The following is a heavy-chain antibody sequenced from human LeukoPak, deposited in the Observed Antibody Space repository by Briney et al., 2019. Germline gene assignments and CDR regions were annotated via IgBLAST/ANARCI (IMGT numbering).Heavy chain of an antibody. CDR1: GFTLSSYA. CDR3: VKDWVAVAGSPLFYFDY. V-gene: IGHV3-64D*09. D-gene: IGHD6-19*01. J-gene: IGHJ4*02. Sequence: GGSLRLSCSASGFTLSSYAMHWVRQAPGKGLEYVSAISSNGGSTYYADSVKGRFTISRDNSKNTLYLQMSSLRAEDTAVYYCVKDWVAVAGSPLFYFDYWGQGTLVTVSS. CDR2: ISSNGGST.